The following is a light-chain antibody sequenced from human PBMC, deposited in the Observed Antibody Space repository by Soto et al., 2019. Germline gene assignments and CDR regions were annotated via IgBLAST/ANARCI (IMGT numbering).Light chain of an antibody. CDR1: QSISNW. Sequence: DIQMTQSPSTLSASVGDRVTITCRASQSISNWLAWYQQKPGKAPNLLIYKASSLQSGVPSRFSGSGSGTEFTLTISSLQPDDFATYYCQQYNSYSPAFGPGTKVDIK. CDR2: KAS. V-gene: IGKV1-5*03. J-gene: IGKJ3*01. CDR3: QQYNSYSPA.